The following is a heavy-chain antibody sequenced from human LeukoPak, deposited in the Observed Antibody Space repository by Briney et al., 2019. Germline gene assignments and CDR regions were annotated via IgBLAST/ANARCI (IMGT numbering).Heavy chain of an antibody. CDR1: GYTFTSYA. CDR2: INAGNGNT. CDR3: ARDGFRAEKRWLFTENMNYYMDV. V-gene: IGHV1-3*01. Sequence: ASVKVSCKASGYTFTSYAMHWVRQAPGQRLEWMGWINAGNGNTKYSQEFQGRVTITRDTSISTAYMELSRLRSDDTAVYYCARDGFRAEKRWLFTENMNYYMDVWGKGTTVTVSS. D-gene: IGHD3-22*01. J-gene: IGHJ6*03.